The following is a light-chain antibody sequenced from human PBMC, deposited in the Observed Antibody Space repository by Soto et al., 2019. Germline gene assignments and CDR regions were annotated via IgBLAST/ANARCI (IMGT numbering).Light chain of an antibody. J-gene: IGKJ3*01. CDR1: QSLTSS. Sequence: EIVLTQSPATLSLSPGERATLSCRASQSLTSSLAWYQQKPGQAPRLLIYDASNRATGIPARFSGSGSGTDFTLTISSLEPEDFAVYYCQQRSNWPPGFTFGPGTKVDIK. V-gene: IGKV3-11*01. CDR3: QQRSNWPPGFT. CDR2: DAS.